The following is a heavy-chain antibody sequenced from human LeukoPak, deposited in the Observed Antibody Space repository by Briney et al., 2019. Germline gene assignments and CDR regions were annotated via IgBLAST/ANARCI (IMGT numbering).Heavy chain of an antibody. V-gene: IGHV3-30-3*01. CDR3: AREGVEYYGSGSYSGAFDI. D-gene: IGHD3-10*01. CDR1: GFTFSSYA. Sequence: GGSLRLSCAASGFTFSSYAMHWVRQAPGKGLEWVAVISYDGSNKYYADSVKGRFTISRDNSKNTLYLQMNSLRAEDTAVYYCAREGVEYYGSGSYSGAFDIWGQGTMVTVSS. CDR2: ISYDGSNK. J-gene: IGHJ3*02.